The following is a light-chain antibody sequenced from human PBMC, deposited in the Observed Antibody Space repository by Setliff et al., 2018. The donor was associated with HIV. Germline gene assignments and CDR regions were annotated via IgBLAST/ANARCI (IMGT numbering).Light chain of an antibody. CDR3: QSYDSSLSGSYV. Sequence: QSVLTQPPSVSGAPGQRVTMSCTGSNSNIGAGFDVHWYQHLPGKAPKLLIYDNTNRPSGVPDRFSGSKSGTSASLAITGLQAEDEADYYCQSYDSSLSGSYVFGTGTKVTVL. V-gene: IGLV1-40*01. CDR1: NSNIGAGFD. CDR2: DNT. J-gene: IGLJ1*01.